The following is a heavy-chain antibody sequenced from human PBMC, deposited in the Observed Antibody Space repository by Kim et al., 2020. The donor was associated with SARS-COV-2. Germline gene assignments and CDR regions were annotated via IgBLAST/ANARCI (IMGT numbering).Heavy chain of an antibody. J-gene: IGHJ4*02. V-gene: IGHV3-33*01. D-gene: IGHD2-8*01. CDR3: ARDAGLKMASDY. CDR2: K. Sequence: KYYADSVKGRLTITREKSKNTLYLQMNSLRAEDTAVYYCARDAGLKMASDYWGQGTLVTVSS.